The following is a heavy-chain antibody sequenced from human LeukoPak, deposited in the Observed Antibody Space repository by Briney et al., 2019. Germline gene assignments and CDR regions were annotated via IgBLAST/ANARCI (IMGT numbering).Heavy chain of an antibody. V-gene: IGHV3-23*01. CDR2: ISGSGGST. CDR3: AKSFRSTSLDY. D-gene: IGHD2-2*01. J-gene: IGHJ4*02. Sequence: PGGSLRLSCAASAFTFSSYAMTWVRQAPGKGLEWVSAISGSGGSTYYADSVKGRFTISRDNSRNTLYLQMNSLRAGDTAVYYCAKSFRSTSLDYWGQGTLVTVSS. CDR1: AFTFSSYA.